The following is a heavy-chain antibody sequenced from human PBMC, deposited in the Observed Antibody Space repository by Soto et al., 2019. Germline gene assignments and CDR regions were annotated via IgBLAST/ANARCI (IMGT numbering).Heavy chain of an antibody. D-gene: IGHD2-2*01. V-gene: IGHV4-30-2*01. CDR2: IYRTGNT. Sequence: SETLSLTCTVSGDSMTSGDYSWSWIRQPPGKGLEWLGYIYRTGNTHYSPSLKSRVSISQDRSKNQFSLELTSVTAADTAVYYCARGDYQYSIDYWGQGTLVTGS. J-gene: IGHJ4*02. CDR3: ARGDYQYSIDY. CDR1: GDSMTSGDYS.